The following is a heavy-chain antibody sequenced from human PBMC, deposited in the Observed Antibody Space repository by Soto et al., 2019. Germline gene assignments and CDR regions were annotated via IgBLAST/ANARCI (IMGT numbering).Heavy chain of an antibody. CDR3: ARHFRSYSGGYHWFGP. Sequence: SETLSLTCTVSGFAVGRGDYYCSWIRQPPWKGLELIGSVYYSGGTHQNPSQSRFIISIDTAKNQISLRLKSVTAADTAVYYCARHFRSYSGGYHWFGPWGQGTLVTVSS. CDR1: GFAVGRGDYY. CDR2: VYYSGGT. J-gene: IGHJ5*02. D-gene: IGHD3-22*01. V-gene: IGHV4-39*01.